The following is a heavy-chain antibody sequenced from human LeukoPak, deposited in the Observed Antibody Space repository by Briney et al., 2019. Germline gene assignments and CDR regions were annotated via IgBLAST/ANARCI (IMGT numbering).Heavy chain of an antibody. CDR3: AREVLIVVEPAANTVDY. J-gene: IGHJ4*02. D-gene: IGHD2-15*01. CDR2: IDKSGTYI. Sequence: GGSLRLSCAASGFTFRDYTMNWVRQAPGKGLEWVSAIDKSGTYIKYADSVKGRFTVSRDNAKNSVFLQMNSLRVEDTAVYFCAREVLIVVEPAANTVDYWGQGTLVTVSS. V-gene: IGHV3-21*01. CDR1: GFTFRDYT.